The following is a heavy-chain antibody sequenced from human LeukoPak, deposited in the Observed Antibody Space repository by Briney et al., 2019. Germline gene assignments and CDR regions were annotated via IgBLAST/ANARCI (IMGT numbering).Heavy chain of an antibody. CDR1: AFTFNTYW. Sequence: GGSLRLSCAASAFTFNTYWMHWVRQVPGRGLEWVSRINGDESSTNCADSVKGRFTISRDNAKDTLYLHMNSLTAEDTAVYYCARGAKWAYYFDYWGQGTLVTVSS. V-gene: IGHV3-74*01. CDR3: ARGAKWAYYFDY. D-gene: IGHD1-26*01. J-gene: IGHJ4*02. CDR2: INGDESST.